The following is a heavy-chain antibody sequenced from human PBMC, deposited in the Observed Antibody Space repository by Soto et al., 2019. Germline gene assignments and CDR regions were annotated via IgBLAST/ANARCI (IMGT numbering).Heavy chain of an antibody. CDR2: IYYSGST. J-gene: IGHJ4*02. V-gene: IGHV4-31*03. CDR3: ARGSSGSYFDY. CDR1: GGSISSGAFY. D-gene: IGHD6-13*01. Sequence: QVQLHESGPRLVKPSQTLSLTCTVSGGSISSGAFYWSWIRQHPGKGLEWIGCIYYSGSTYYNPSLKSRVTISVDTSNNQFSLKLSSVTAADTAVYYCARGSSGSYFDYWGQGTLVTVSS.